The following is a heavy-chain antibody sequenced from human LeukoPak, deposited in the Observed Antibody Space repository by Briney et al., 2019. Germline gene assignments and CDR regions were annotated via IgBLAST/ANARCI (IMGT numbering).Heavy chain of an antibody. Sequence: PSETLSLTCTVSGGSISSYYWSWIRQPPGKGLEWIGYIYYSGSTNYNPSLKSRVTISVDTSKNQFSLKLSSVTAADTAVYYCARTPYYYGSGSRPWYFDLWGRGTLVTVSS. CDR1: GGSISSYY. CDR3: ARTPYYYGSGSRPWYFDL. D-gene: IGHD3-10*01. J-gene: IGHJ2*01. CDR2: IYYSGST. V-gene: IGHV4-59*01.